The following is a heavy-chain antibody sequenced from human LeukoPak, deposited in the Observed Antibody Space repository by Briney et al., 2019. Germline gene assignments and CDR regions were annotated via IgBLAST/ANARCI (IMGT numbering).Heavy chain of an antibody. V-gene: IGHV4-59*01. CDR3: AIWFGGQWFDP. Sequence: SETLSLTCSVSGASIRNYHWTWIRQPPGKGLGWIGYIYNSERTNYSPSLKSRVTISVDTSKNQLYLKLNSVTAADTAVYFCAIWFGGQWFDPWGQGTLVTVSS. CDR1: GASIRNYH. CDR2: IYNSERT. J-gene: IGHJ5*02. D-gene: IGHD3-10*01.